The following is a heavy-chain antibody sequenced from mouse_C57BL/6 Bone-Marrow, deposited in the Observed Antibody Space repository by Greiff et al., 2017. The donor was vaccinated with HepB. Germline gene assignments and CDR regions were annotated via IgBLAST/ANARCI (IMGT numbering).Heavy chain of an antibody. CDR3: ARPFYDYDGPWFAY. CDR1: GYAFSSYW. V-gene: IGHV1-80*01. CDR2: IYPGDGDT. Sequence: QVHVKQSGAELVKPGASVKISCKASGYAFSSYWMNWVKQRPGKGLEWIGQIYPGDGDTNYNGKFKGKATLTADKSSSTAYMQLSSLTSEDSAVYFCARPFYDYDGPWFAYWGQGTLVTVSA. D-gene: IGHD2-4*01. J-gene: IGHJ3*01.